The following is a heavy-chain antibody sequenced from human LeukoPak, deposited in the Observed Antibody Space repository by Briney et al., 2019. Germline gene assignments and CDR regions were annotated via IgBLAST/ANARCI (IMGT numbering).Heavy chain of an antibody. CDR3: ARAPYSRGNYLPDLDY. CDR1: GYTFTSYG. CDR2: ISAYNGNT. Sequence: ASVKVSCKASGYTFTSYGISWVRQAPGQGLEWMGWISAYNGNTNYAQKLQGRVTMTTDTSTSTAYMELRSLRSDDTAVYYCARAPYSRGNYLPDLDYWGQGTLVTVSS. J-gene: IGHJ4*02. V-gene: IGHV1-18*01. D-gene: IGHD1-26*01.